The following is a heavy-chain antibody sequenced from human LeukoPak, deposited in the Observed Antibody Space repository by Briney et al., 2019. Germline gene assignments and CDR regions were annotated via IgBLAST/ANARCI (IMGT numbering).Heavy chain of an antibody. CDR3: ARASKTRDIVVVPAAILGYYYYYMDV. Sequence: ASVKVSCKASGFTLTSYDSNWVRQATGQGLEWMGWMNPNSGNTGYAQMFQGRVTITRNTSISTAYMELSSLRSEDTAVYYCARASKTRDIVVVPAAILGYYYYYMDVWGKGTTVTVSS. CDR2: MNPNSGNT. D-gene: IGHD2-2*02. V-gene: IGHV1-8*01. J-gene: IGHJ6*03. CDR1: GFTLTSYD.